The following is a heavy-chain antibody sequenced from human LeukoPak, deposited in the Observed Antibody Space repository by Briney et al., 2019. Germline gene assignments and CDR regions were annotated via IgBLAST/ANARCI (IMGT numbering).Heavy chain of an antibody. Sequence: SETLSLTCTVSGGSISSYYWSWIRQPPGKGPEWIGYIYYSGSTNYNPSLKSRVTISVDTSKNQFSLKLSSVTAADTAVYYCARLYSGYGAYYYYYGMDVWGKGTTVTVSS. J-gene: IGHJ6*04. D-gene: IGHD5-12*01. CDR2: IYYSGST. CDR1: GGSISSYY. V-gene: IGHV4-59*01. CDR3: ARLYSGYGAYYYYYGMDV.